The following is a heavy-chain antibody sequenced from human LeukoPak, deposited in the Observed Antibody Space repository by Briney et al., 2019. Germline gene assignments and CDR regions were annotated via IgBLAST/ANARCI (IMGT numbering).Heavy chain of an antibody. Sequence: ASVKVSCKASGYTFTSYGIRWVRQAPGQGLEWMGWISAYNGNTNYAQKLQGRVTMTTDTSTSTAYMELRSLRSDDTAVYYCARDDVVVVAARAFDIWGQGTMVTVSS. J-gene: IGHJ3*02. CDR1: GYTFTSYG. D-gene: IGHD2-15*01. CDR2: ISAYNGNT. CDR3: ARDDVVVVAARAFDI. V-gene: IGHV1-18*01.